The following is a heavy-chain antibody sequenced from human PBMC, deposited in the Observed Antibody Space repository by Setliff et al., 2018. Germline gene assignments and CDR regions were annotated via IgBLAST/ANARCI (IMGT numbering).Heavy chain of an antibody. J-gene: IGHJ4*02. D-gene: IGHD1-26*01. CDR1: GYSFTTYW. V-gene: IGHV5-51*01. Sequence: GASLTISCKGSGYSFTTYWIGWVRQMPGKGLEWMGIIYPDNSDTKYRPSFQGQVTMSADKSIDTAYLQWSSLRASDTAMYYCARLVVVGTTKIYDYWGQGTLVTVSS. CDR2: IYPDNSDT. CDR3: ARLVVVGTTKIYDY.